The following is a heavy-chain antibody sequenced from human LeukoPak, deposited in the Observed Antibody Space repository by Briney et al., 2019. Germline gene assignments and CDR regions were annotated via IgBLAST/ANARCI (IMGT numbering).Heavy chain of an antibody. CDR2: INPSGGST. D-gene: IGHD3-10*01. Sequence: GASVKVSCKASGYTFTSYYMHWVRQAPGQGLEWMGIINPSGGSTGYAQKFQGRVTMTRDTSTSTVYMELSSLRSEDTAVYYCAILWFGELPSFDYWGQGTLVTVSS. CDR1: GYTFTSYY. J-gene: IGHJ4*02. V-gene: IGHV1-46*01. CDR3: AILWFGELPSFDY.